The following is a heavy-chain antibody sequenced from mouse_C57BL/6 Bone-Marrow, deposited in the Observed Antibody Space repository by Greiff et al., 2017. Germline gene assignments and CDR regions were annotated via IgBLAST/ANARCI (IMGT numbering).Heavy chain of an antibody. CDR3: ARDGYYFYWYVDV. D-gene: IGHD2-3*01. Sequence: EVQVVESGGGLVKPGGSLKLSCAASGFTFSDYGMHWVRQAPEKGLEWVAYISSGSSTIYYADTVKGRFTISRDNAKNTLFLQMTSLRSEDTAMYYCARDGYYFYWYVDVWGTGTTVTVSS. V-gene: IGHV5-17*01. CDR2: ISSGSSTI. CDR1: GFTFSDYG. J-gene: IGHJ1*03.